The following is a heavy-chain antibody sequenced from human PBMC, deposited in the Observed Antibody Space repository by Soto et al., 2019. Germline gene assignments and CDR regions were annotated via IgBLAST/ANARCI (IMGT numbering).Heavy chain of an antibody. CDR1: GFTFSNFG. D-gene: IGHD3-3*01. CDR3: AKRGITIYGVVGFSNGMDV. Sequence: QVQLVESGGGVVQPGRSLRLACAASGFTFSNFGFHWVRQAPGKGLEWVAVISFDGGYEYYADSVKGRFAISRDNSKNTVFLQMNSLRAEDTAVYYCAKRGITIYGVVGFSNGMDVWGQGTTVIVSS. V-gene: IGHV3-30*18. CDR2: ISFDGGYE. J-gene: IGHJ6*02.